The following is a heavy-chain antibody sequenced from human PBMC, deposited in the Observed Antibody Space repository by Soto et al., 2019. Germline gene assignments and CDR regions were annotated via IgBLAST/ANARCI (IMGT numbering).Heavy chain of an antibody. CDR3: ASRSGSGSSYYFDY. J-gene: IGHJ4*02. CDR1: GGSISSYY. D-gene: IGHD3-10*01. Sequence: SETLSLTCTVSGGSISSYYWSWIRQPPGKGLEWIGYIYYSGSTNYNPSLKSRVTISVGTSKNQFSLKLSSVTAADTAVYYCASRSGSGSSYYFDYWGQGTLVTVSS. V-gene: IGHV4-59*01. CDR2: IYYSGST.